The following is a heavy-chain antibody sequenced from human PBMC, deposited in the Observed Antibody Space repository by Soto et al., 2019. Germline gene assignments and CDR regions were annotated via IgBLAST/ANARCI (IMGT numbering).Heavy chain of an antibody. CDR3: AKDRGYYYGSGSDEDY. Sequence: EVQLLESGGGLVQPGGSLRLSCAASGFTFSSYAMSWVRQAPGKGLEWVSAISGSGGSTYYADSVKGRFTISRDNSNNTLYLQMNSLKADDTAVYYCAKDRGYYYGSGSDEDYWGQGTLGTVAS. J-gene: IGHJ4*02. CDR1: GFTFSSYA. D-gene: IGHD3-10*01. V-gene: IGHV3-23*01. CDR2: ISGSGGST.